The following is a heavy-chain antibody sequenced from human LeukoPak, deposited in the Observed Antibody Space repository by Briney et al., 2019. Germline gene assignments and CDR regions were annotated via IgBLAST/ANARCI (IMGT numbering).Heavy chain of an antibody. Sequence: SETLSLTCTVSGVSVRTYYWSWIRQSPDKGLEWLGYIYHSGNTKYSPNPSLKSRVTMSEDTAKNQISLRLSSVTAADTAVYYCASHSGSGYSDYWGQGTLVAVSS. CDR1: GVSVRTYY. CDR2: IYHSGNT. J-gene: IGHJ4*02. V-gene: IGHV4-59*02. CDR3: ASHSGSGYSDY. D-gene: IGHD2-15*01.